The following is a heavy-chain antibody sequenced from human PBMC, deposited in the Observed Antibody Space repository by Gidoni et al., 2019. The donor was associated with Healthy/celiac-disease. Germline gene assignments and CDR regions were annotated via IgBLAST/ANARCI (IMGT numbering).Heavy chain of an antibody. CDR1: GFTVSRNN. J-gene: IGHJ6*02. Sequence: DVQLVESGGGLIQPGGSLRLSCAASGFTVSRNNMAWVRQAPGKGLEWLSVIYSGGRTDYVDSVKGRFTISRDNSKNTLYLQMNSLRDEDTAVYYCARGGTIFGEVRRYGMDVWGQGTTVTVSS. D-gene: IGHD3-3*01. CDR2: IYSGGRT. CDR3: ARGGTIFGEVRRYGMDV. V-gene: IGHV3-53*01.